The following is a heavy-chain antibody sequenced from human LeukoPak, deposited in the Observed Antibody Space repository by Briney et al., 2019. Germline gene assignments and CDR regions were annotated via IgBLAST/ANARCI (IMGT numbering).Heavy chain of an antibody. CDR3: AIDIVVVPAAMGDY. CDR2: INPNSGGT. J-gene: IGHJ4*02. Sequence: VASVTVSCKASGYTFTGYYMHWVRQAPGQGLEWMGWINPNSGGTNYAQKFQGRVTITRDTSISTAYMELSRLRSDDTAVYYCAIDIVVVPAAMGDYWGQGTLVTVSS. D-gene: IGHD2-2*01. CDR1: GYTFTGYY. V-gene: IGHV1-2*02.